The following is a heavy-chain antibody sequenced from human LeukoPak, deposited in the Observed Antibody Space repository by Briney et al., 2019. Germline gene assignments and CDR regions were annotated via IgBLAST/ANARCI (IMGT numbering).Heavy chain of an antibody. V-gene: IGHV4-34*01. D-gene: IGHD3-10*01. CDR1: GGSFSGYY. CDR2: INRSGST. CDR3: ARGYGSGSYHNY. J-gene: IGHJ4*02. Sequence: SETLSLTCAVYGGSFSGYYWSWIRQPPGKGLEWIGEINRSGSTDYNPSLKSRVTVSVDTSKNQFSLKLSSVTAADTAVYYCARGYGSGSYHNYWGQGTLVTVSS.